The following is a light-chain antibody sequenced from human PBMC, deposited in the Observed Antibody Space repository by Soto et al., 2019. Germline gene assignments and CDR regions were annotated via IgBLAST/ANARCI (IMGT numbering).Light chain of an antibody. CDR2: DSS. V-gene: IGKV3-11*01. CDR3: QQANSFPLT. Sequence: EVELTQSPATLSLSPGETATLSCRASQSVDKFLAWYQQRPGQPPRLLIFDSSNRATGVPVRFSGSGSGTDFTLTISSLQPEDFATYYCQQANSFPLTFGGGTKVEIK. J-gene: IGKJ4*01. CDR1: QSVDKF.